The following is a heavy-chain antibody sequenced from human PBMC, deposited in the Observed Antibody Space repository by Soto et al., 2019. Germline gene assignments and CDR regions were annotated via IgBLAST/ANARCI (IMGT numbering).Heavy chain of an antibody. J-gene: IGHJ4*02. CDR2: TYYRSKWYN. CDR3: ARLIGNSGLEY. CDR1: GDSVSTNSAT. V-gene: IGHV6-1*01. Sequence: QVQLQQSGPGLVKPSQTLSLTCAISGDSVSTNSATWNWIRQSPSGGLEWLGRTYYRSKWYNDYAVSEKSRKTINPDTSKNHVSLQLNSVTPEDTAVYYCARLIGNSGLEYWGQGTLVTVSS. D-gene: IGHD6-25*01.